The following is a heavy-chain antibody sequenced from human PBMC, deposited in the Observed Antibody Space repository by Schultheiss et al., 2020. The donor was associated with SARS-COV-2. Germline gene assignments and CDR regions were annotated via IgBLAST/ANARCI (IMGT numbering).Heavy chain of an antibody. V-gene: IGHV3-30*03. J-gene: IGHJ4*01. D-gene: IGHD3-16*01. CDR1: GFTFSSYG. CDR3: AREVGERAVTHRCLDY. CDR2: ISYDGSNK. Sequence: GESLKISCAASGFTFSSYGMHWVRQAPGKGLEWVAVISYDGSNKYYADSVKGRFTISRDNSKNTLYLQMNSLRAEDTAVYYCAREVGERAVTHRCLDYWGHGTLVTVSS.